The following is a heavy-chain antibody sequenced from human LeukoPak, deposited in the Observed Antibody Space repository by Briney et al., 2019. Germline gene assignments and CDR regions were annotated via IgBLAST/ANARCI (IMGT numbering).Heavy chain of an antibody. CDR3: AREGDSDYFDY. D-gene: IGHD6-13*01. CDR2: INLDGSEK. V-gene: IGHV3-7*01. Sequence: GGSLRLSCAASGFTFSSYWMSWVRQAPGKGLEWVANINLDGSEKYYVDSVKGRFTISRDNAKNSLYLQMNSLRAEDTAVYYCAREGDSDYFDYWGQGTLVTVSS. CDR1: GFTFSSYW. J-gene: IGHJ4*02.